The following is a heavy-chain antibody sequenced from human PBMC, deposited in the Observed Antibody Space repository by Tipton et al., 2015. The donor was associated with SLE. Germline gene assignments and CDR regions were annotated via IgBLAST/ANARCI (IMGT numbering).Heavy chain of an antibody. Sequence: SLRLSCAASGFTVSSNYMSWVRQAPGKGLEWVSVIYSGGSTYYADSVKGRFTISRDNSKNTLYLQMNSLRAEDTAVYYCARVGDWNVGDAFDIWGQGTMVTVSS. J-gene: IGHJ3*02. CDR2: IYSGGST. CDR1: GFTVSSNY. CDR3: ARVGDWNVGDAFDI. D-gene: IGHD1-1*01. V-gene: IGHV3-53*01.